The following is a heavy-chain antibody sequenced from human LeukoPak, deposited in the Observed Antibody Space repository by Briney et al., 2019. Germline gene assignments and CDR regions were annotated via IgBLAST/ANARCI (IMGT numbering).Heavy chain of an antibody. V-gene: IGHV3-23*01. CDR1: ASTFSTYA. D-gene: IGHD2-15*01. Sequence: GRSLRLSRAASASTFSTYAMSWVRQAPGKGREWVSAISGSTGRTYYAGSVKGRFTMSRDHSKNTLYLQMTNLRAEDTAVYYCAPRVVGSAPSDYWGQGTLVTVSS. CDR2: ISGSTGRT. J-gene: IGHJ4*02. CDR3: APRVVGSAPSDY.